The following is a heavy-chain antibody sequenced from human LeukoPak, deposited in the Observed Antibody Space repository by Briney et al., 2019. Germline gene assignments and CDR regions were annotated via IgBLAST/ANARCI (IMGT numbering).Heavy chain of an antibody. CDR2: IYYSGST. J-gene: IGHJ4*02. D-gene: IGHD2-2*01. CDR3: ARLRFCSSTRCYKLDS. CDR1: GGSINSSSYY. Sequence: SETLSLTCTVSGGSINSSSYYWGWILQPPGKGLEWIGSIYYSGSTYYNPSLKSRVTISVDTSKNQFSLQLSSVTAADTAVYYCARLRFCSSTRCYKLDSWGQRTLVTVSS. V-gene: IGHV4-39*07.